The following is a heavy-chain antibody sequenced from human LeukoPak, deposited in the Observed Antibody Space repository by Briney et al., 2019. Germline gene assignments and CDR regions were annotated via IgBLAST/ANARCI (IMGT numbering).Heavy chain of an antibody. J-gene: IGHJ4*02. CDR2: INHSGNT. D-gene: IGHD3-3*01. Sequence: PSQTLSLTCTVSGGSVSSYYWSWIRQPPGKGLEWVGYINHSGNTNHNPSLKSRVTISVDTSKNQFSLKLTSVTAADTAVYYCAREERYYDFWRGLGDWGQGTLVTVSS. CDR3: AREERYYDFWRGLGD. V-gene: IGHV4-59*02. CDR1: GGSVSSYY.